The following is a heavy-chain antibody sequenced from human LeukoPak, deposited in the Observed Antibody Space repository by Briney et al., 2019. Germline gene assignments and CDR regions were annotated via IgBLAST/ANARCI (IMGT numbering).Heavy chain of an antibody. J-gene: IGHJ4*02. D-gene: IGHD2/OR15-2a*01. CDR2: IGGSSGST. CDR3: ARDPGVLDFHYLDF. V-gene: IGHV3-23*01. Sequence: PGGSLRLSCAASGFTFSSHAMAWVRQAPGKGLEWVSAIGGSSGSTYYADSVKGRFTISRDNSKNTVYLQMNYLRADDTAVYYCARDPGVLDFHYLDFWGQGTLVTVSS. CDR1: GFTFSSHA.